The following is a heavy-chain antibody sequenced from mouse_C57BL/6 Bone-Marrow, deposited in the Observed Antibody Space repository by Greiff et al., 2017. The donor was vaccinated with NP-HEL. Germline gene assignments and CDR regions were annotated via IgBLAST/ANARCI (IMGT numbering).Heavy chain of an antibody. J-gene: IGHJ4*01. Sequence: QVQLKQSGAELARPGASVKLSCKASGYTFTSYGISWVKQRTGQGLEWIGEIYPRSGNTYYNEKFKGKATLTADKSSSTAYMELRSLTSEDSAVYFCARSPAAIYYYGSSLSYYAMDYGGQGTSVTVSS. D-gene: IGHD1-1*01. V-gene: IGHV1-81*01. CDR3: ARSPAAIYYYGSSLSYYAMDY. CDR1: GYTFTSYG. CDR2: IYPRSGNT.